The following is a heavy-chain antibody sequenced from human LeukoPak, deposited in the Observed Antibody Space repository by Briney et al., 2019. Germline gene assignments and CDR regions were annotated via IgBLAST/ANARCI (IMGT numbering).Heavy chain of an antibody. CDR2: INHSGST. D-gene: IGHD6-13*01. CDR1: GGSFSGYY. CDR3: ARWPRGATAAYFDY. V-gene: IGHV4-34*01. J-gene: IGHJ4*02. Sequence: PSETLSLTCAVYGGSFSGYYWSWIRQPPGKGLEWIGEINHSGSTNYNPSLKSRVTISVDTSKNQFSLKLSSVTAADTAMYFCARWPRGATAAYFDYWGQGTLVTVSS.